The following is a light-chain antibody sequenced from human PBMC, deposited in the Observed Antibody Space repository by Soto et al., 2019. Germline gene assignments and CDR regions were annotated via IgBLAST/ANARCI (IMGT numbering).Light chain of an antibody. CDR2: EVT. CDR1: SSDVGRYNY. V-gene: IGLV2-8*01. J-gene: IGLJ1*01. Sequence: QSALTQPPSASGSPGPSVTISCIGTSSDVGRYNYVSWYQHHPGKAPKLIIYEVTKRPSGVPDRFSGSKSGNTASLTVSGLQADDEADYYCNSYVGSNNYVFGTGTKVTVL. CDR3: NSYVGSNNYV.